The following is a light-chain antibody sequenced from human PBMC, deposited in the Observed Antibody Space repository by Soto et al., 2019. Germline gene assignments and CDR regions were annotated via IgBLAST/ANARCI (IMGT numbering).Light chain of an antibody. J-gene: IGKJ5*01. CDR2: HAS. V-gene: IGKV3-20*01. CDR1: QSVANNY. Sequence: EIVLAESPGTLSLSPGERATLSCRASQSVANNYLAWYQQKPGQTPRLLLYHASNRATAIPDRFSGSGSGTDFTLTISRLEPEDFGVYYCQQHGRSPFSFGQGTRLEIK. CDR3: QQHGRSPFS.